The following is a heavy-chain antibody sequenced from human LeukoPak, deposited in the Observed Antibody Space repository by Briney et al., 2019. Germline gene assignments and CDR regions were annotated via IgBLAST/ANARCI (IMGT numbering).Heavy chain of an antibody. Sequence: GASLKVSFTASGYTFTIYGISWVRQAPGQGLEWTGWISAYNGNTNYAQKLQGRVTMTRDMSTSTVYMELSSLRSEDTAVYYCARESKYSSSWCYWGQGTLVTVSS. D-gene: IGHD6-13*01. V-gene: IGHV1-18*01. J-gene: IGHJ4*02. CDR2: ISAYNGNT. CDR1: GYTFTIYG. CDR3: ARESKYSSSWCY.